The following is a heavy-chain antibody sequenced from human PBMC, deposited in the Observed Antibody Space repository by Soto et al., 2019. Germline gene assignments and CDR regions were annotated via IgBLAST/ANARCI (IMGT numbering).Heavy chain of an antibody. V-gene: IGHV4-34*01. CDR2: INQSGVT. CDR1: GGSFSNYY. CDR3: ARGNGIASRPADY. Sequence: QVQLKQWGAGLLKPSETLSLSCAVYGGSFSNYYWSWIRQPPGKGLEWIGEINQSGVTNYNPSLKSRVTISEDASKNQLSLKLSSVPAADTAVYYCARGNGIASRPADYWGQGTLVTVSS. J-gene: IGHJ4*02. D-gene: IGHD6-13*01.